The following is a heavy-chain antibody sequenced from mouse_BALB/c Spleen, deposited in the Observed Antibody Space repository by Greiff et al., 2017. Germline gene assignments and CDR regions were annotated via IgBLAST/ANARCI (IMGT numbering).Heavy chain of an antibody. CDR1: GYSITSDYA. V-gene: IGHV3-2*02. D-gene: IGHD4-1*01. CDR3: ASTGTNAMDY. Sequence: EVKLVESGPGLVKPSQSLSLTCTVTGYSITSDYAWNWIRQFPGNKLEWMGYISYSGSTSYNPSLKSRISITRDTSKNQFFLQLNSVTTEDTATYYCASTGTNAMDYWGQGTSVTVSS. CDR2: ISYSGST. J-gene: IGHJ4*01.